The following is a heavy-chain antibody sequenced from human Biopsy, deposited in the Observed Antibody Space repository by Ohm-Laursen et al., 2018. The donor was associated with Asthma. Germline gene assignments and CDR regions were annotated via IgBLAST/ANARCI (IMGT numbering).Heavy chain of an antibody. D-gene: IGHD7-27*01. V-gene: IGHV4-39*01. J-gene: IGHJ4*02. CDR1: GGSMSSSSYS. Sequence: SETLSLTCTVSGGSMSSSSYSWGWIRQPPGKGLEWIGSISYTGNTDIPSLRSRVTLSVDTSKNNFSLKLTSVTAADTAVFYCARHWNWGSFFDSWGQGTLVTVSS. CDR2: ISYTGNT. CDR3: ARHWNWGSFFDS.